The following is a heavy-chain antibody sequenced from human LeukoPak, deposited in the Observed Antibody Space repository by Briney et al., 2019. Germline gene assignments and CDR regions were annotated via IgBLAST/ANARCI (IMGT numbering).Heavy chain of an antibody. CDR1: GGSISSYY. CDR2: IYYSGST. Sequence: SETLSLTCTVSGGSISSYYWSWIRQPPGKGLEWIGYIYYSGSTNHNPSLKSRVTISVDTSKNQFSLKLSSVTAADTAVYYCARGGVAAAGTRYWGQGTLVTVSS. CDR3: ARGGVAAAGTRY. J-gene: IGHJ4*02. D-gene: IGHD6-13*01. V-gene: IGHV4-59*08.